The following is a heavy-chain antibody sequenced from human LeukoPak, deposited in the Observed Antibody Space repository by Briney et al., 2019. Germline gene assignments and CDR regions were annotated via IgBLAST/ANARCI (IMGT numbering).Heavy chain of an antibody. CDR3: ARDRTLLNPYGVLDGFVDL. CDR2: IYHSGST. J-gene: IGHJ2*01. Sequence: PSETLSLTCTVSGGSISSGGYYWSWIRQHPGKGLEWIGYIYHSGSTYYNPSLKSRITISVDTSKNQFSLKLSSVTAADTAVYYCARDRTLLNPYGVLDGFVDLWGRGTLVTVSS. CDR1: GGSISSGGYY. V-gene: IGHV4-31*03. D-gene: IGHD4-17*01.